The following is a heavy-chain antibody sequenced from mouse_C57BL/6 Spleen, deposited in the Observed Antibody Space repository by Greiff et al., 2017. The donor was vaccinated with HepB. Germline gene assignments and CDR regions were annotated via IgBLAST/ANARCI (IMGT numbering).Heavy chain of an antibody. V-gene: IGHV1-52*01. CDR2: IDPSDSET. D-gene: IGHD1-1*01. J-gene: IGHJ4*01. CDR1: GYTFTSYW. Sequence: QVQLQQPGAELVRPGSSVKLSCKASGYTFTSYWMHWVKQRPIQGLEWIGNIDPSDSETHYNQKFKDKATLTVDKSSSTAYMQLSSLTSEDSAVYYCARGIYYYGSVYAMDYWGQGTSVTVSS. CDR3: ARGIYYYGSVYAMDY.